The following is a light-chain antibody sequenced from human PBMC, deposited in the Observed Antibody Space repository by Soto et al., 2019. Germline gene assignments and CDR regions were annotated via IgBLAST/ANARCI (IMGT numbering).Light chain of an antibody. CDR2: RAS. J-gene: IGKJ1*01. Sequence: ETVMTQSPGTLSVSLGERATVSCRASQSVSIHLAWYQQKPGQAPRLFIYRASARATGIPARFSGSGSGTEYTLTISSLQSEDFALYYCQQYEKWPWTFGQGTKVDIK. CDR1: QSVSIH. CDR3: QQYEKWPWT. V-gene: IGKV3-15*01.